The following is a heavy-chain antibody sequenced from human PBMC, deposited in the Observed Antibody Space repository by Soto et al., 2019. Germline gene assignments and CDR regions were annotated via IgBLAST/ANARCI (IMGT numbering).Heavy chain of an antibody. CDR1: GFTFSSYG. Sequence: GGSLRLSCAASGFTFSSYGMHWVRQAPGKGLEWVAVISYDGSNKYYADSVKGRFTISRDNPKNTLYLQMNSLRAEDTAVYYCAKGYYYDSSGYSVAFDYWGQGTLVTVSS. D-gene: IGHD3-22*01. J-gene: IGHJ4*02. CDR2: ISYDGSNK. CDR3: AKGYYYDSSGYSVAFDY. V-gene: IGHV3-30*18.